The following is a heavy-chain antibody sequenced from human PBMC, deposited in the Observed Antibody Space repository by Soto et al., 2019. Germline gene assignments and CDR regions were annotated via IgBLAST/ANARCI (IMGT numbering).Heavy chain of an antibody. Sequence: TSETLSLTCTVSGGSISSGGYCWSWIRQHPGKGLEWIGYIDYSGSTFYNPSLKSRVTILVDTSKNQFSLKVSSVTAADTAVYYCARESSNWPTLDYWGQGTLVTVSS. CDR3: ARESSNWPTLDY. V-gene: IGHV4-31*03. D-gene: IGHD6-13*01. CDR2: IDYSGST. CDR1: GGSISSGGYC. J-gene: IGHJ4*02.